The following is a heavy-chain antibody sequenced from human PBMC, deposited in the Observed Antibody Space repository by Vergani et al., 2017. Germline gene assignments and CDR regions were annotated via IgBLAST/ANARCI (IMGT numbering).Heavy chain of an antibody. V-gene: IGHV3-9*01. D-gene: IGHD1-26*01. Sequence: EVQLVESGGGLVQPGRSMRLSCAASGFTFDDYAMNWVRQGPGKGLEWVSRVGFDGSDTVYADSVKGRFTISKDSAMNTVHLQMTNVRAEDTAVYFCARDGAGTIDFDYWGPGILVTVSS. CDR3: ARDGAGTIDFDY. J-gene: IGHJ4*02. CDR2: VGFDGSDT. CDR1: GFTFDDYA.